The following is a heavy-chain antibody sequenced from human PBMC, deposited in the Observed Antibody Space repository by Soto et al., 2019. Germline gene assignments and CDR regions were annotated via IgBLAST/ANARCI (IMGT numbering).Heavy chain of an antibody. D-gene: IGHD3-16*01. CDR1: GYTFTSYG. Sequence: QVQLVQSGGEVKKPGASVKVSCKASGYTFTSYGFSWVRQAPGQGLEWMGWINGYTGNTHYAQKFQGRVTMTIDTTTSTAYMELLTLISDDTAVYSCARSWVKGKGGMDVWGQGTTVTVSS. J-gene: IGHJ6*02. CDR3: ARSWVKGKGGMDV. V-gene: IGHV1-18*01. CDR2: INGYTGNT.